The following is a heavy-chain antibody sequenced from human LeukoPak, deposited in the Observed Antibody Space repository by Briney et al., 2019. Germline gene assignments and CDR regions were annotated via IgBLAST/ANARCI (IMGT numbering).Heavy chain of an antibody. Sequence: PGGSLRLSCVASGFTFDRFGMHWVRQAPGKGLEWVAVISFHGSQEDYADSVKGRFTISRDNSKNTVHLQMNTVRPEDTAVYYSAKELYVSKALGCFDYWGQGVQVTVSS. V-gene: IGHV3-30*18. CDR2: ISFHGSQE. CDR1: GFTFDRFG. J-gene: IGHJ4*02. CDR3: AKELYVSKALGCFDY. D-gene: IGHD7-27*01.